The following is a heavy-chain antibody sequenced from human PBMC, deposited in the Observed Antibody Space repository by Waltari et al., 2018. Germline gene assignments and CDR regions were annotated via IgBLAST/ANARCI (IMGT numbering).Heavy chain of an antibody. CDR2: IKIKAHGETT. CDR3: TTGSVEGY. Sequence: EVQLVESGGGLVKPGGSLILSCSASGFTLSNAGRNWVRQAPGKGLEWVGRIKIKAHGETTDYAAPVRGRFTISRDDSKNTLYLQMNSLKTEDAVGYYCTTGSVEGYWGQGTLVTVSS. CDR1: GFTLSNAG. V-gene: IGHV3-15*01. J-gene: IGHJ4*02. D-gene: IGHD2-15*01.